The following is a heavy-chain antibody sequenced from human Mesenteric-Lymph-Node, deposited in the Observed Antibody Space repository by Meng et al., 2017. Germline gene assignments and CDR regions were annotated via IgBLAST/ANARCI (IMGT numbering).Heavy chain of an antibody. D-gene: IGHD3-16*01. Sequence: SLKISCAASGFTFSSYWMHWVRQAPGKGLVWVSRIKSDGTSTTYADSVEGRFTISRDNAKKTLFMQMNSRGTEDTAVYYCAGDGGGLGYWGQGTLVTVSS. CDR1: GFTFSSYW. CDR2: IKSDGTST. CDR3: AGDGGGLGY. J-gene: IGHJ4*02. V-gene: IGHV3-74*01.